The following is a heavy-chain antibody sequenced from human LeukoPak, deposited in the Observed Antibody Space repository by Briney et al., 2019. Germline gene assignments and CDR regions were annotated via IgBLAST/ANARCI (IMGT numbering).Heavy chain of an antibody. CDR3: AKGRGYSGYDFFDY. V-gene: IGHV3-23*01. CDR1: GFTFSSYA. J-gene: IGHJ4*02. D-gene: IGHD5-12*01. CDR2: ISASGGST. Sequence: GGSLRLSCAASGFTFSSYAMSWVRQAPGKGLEWVSAISASGGSTFYADSVKGRFTISRDNSQNTLYLQMNSLRAEDTALYYCAKGRGYSGYDFFDYWGQGTLVTVSS.